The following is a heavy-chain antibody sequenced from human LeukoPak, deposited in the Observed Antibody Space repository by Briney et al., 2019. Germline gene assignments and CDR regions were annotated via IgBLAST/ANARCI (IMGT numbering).Heavy chain of an antibody. CDR1: GDSVSSNSGA. Sequence: SQTLSLTCAISGDSVSSNSGAWNWIRQSPSRGLEWLGRIYYRSKWKKDYAVSVGSRITINPDTSKNQFSLQLSSVTPEDTAVYYCARDWSGKVAIDYWGQGTLVTVSS. V-gene: IGHV6-1*01. D-gene: IGHD3-10*01. J-gene: IGHJ4*02. CDR2: IYYRSKWKK. CDR3: ARDWSGKVAIDY.